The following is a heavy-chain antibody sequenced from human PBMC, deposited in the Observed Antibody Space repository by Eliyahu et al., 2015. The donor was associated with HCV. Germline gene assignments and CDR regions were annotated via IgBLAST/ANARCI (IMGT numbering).Heavy chain of an antibody. Sequence: EVQLVESGGGLVQPGGSLRLSCAASGFXFXNFWMSWVRQAPGKGLEWVATIKRDGSEKTYVDSVKGRFTISRDNDKNSLYLQMNSLRAEDTAMYYCARGYNDYVWGSYSGDYWGQGTLVTVS. D-gene: IGHD3-16*01. V-gene: IGHV3-7*01. CDR3: ARGYNDYVWGSYSGDY. J-gene: IGHJ4*02. CDR1: GFXFXNFW. CDR2: IKRDGSEK.